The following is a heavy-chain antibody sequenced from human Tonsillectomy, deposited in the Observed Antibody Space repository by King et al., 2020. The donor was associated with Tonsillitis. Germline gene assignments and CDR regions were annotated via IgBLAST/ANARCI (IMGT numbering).Heavy chain of an antibody. V-gene: IGHV4-34*01. CDR1: GGSSSGYS. CDR3: ARGPIYSDGSDRYFDY. Sequence: VQLQQWGAGLLTPSESLSLTCAVYGGSSSGYSWSWLRQPPGKGLEWIGEINHSGSTNYNPSLKSRVAISVDTSKNQFSLQLSSLTAADTAVYFFARGPIYSDGSDRYFDYWGQGTLVTVSP. CDR2: INHSGST. J-gene: IGHJ4*02. D-gene: IGHD3-22*01.